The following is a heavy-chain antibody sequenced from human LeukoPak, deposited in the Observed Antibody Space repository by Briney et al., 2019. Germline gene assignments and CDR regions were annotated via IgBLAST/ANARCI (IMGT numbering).Heavy chain of an antibody. Sequence: SSETLSLTCTVSGGSISSYYWSWIRQPLGKGLEWIGYIYYSGSTNYNPSLKSRVTISVDTSKNQFSLKLSSVTAADTAVYYCARDGYYYGMDVWGQGTTVTVSS. J-gene: IGHJ6*02. CDR2: IYYSGST. CDR1: GGSISSYY. V-gene: IGHV4-59*01. CDR3: ARDGYYYGMDV.